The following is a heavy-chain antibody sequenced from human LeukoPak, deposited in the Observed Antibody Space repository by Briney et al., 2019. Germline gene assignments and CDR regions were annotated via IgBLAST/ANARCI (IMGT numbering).Heavy chain of an antibody. CDR1: GFNFNYYF. D-gene: IGHD6-13*01. J-gene: IGHJ4*02. CDR2: IDKDGSGT. CDR3: ATEYWYRHDY. V-gene: IGHV3-7*01. Sequence: PGGSLRLSCTTSGFNFNYYFMAWVRQAPGKGLEWLATIDKDGSGTEYIDSVRGRFTIPRDNTKKSIYLQMSSLSADDTAVYFCATEYWYRHDYWGQGILVTVSS.